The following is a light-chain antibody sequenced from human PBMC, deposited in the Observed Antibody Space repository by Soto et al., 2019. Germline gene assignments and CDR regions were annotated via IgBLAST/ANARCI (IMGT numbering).Light chain of an antibody. J-gene: IGLJ2*01. V-gene: IGLV1-44*01. CDR2: SND. CDR3: AAWDGSLNGWV. Sequence: QSVLTQAPSASGTPGQRVTISCSGSSSHIGSNTVSWYQQVPGTAPKLLIYSNDQRPSGVPDRFSGSKSGTSAALAIGGLQSEDEADYYCAAWDGSLNGWVFGGGTKVTVL. CDR1: SSHIGSNT.